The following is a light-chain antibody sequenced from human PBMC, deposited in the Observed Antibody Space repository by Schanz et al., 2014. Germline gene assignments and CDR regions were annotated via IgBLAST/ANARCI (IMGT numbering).Light chain of an antibody. CDR1: QSIRNW. Sequence: DIQMTQSPSTLSASVGDRVTITCRASQSIRNWLAWFQQKPGKAPNLLIYAASTLQSGVPSRFSGSGSGTDFSLTISSLQPEDFATYYCQQLNSYPLTFGGGTKVEIK. CDR3: QQLNSYPLT. CDR2: AAS. V-gene: IGKV1-5*01. J-gene: IGKJ4*01.